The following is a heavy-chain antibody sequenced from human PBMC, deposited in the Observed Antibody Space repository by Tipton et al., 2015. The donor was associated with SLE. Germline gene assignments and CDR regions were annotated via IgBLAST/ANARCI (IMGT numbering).Heavy chain of an antibody. CDR1: GGSMNDYY. CDR3: AREGRYSSSWPLDY. J-gene: IGHJ4*02. D-gene: IGHD6-13*01. Sequence: TLSLTCTVSGGSMNDYYWSWIRQPPGKGLEWIGYIYYTGSSNHNPSLKGRVTMSVDTSKNQFSLKLSSVTAADTAVYYCAREGRYSSSWPLDYWGQGTLVTVSS. V-gene: IGHV4-59*12. CDR2: IYYTGSS.